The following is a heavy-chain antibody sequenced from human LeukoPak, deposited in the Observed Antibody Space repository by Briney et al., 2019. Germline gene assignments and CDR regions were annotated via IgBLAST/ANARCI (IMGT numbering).Heavy chain of an antibody. CDR2: ISSSSSTI. CDR3: AKDPDDIVVVVAATGYFDY. D-gene: IGHD2-15*01. J-gene: IGHJ4*02. CDR1: GFTFSSYS. Sequence: GGSLRLSCAASGFTFSSYSMNWVRQAPGKGLEWVSYISSSSSTIYYADSVKGRFTISRDNSKNTLYLQMNSLRAEDTAVYYCAKDPDDIVVVVAATGYFDYWGQGTLVTVSS. V-gene: IGHV3-48*01.